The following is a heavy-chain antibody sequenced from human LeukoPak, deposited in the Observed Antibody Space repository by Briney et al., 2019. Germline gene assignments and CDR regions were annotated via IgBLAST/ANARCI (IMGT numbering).Heavy chain of an antibody. V-gene: IGHV4-59*12. J-gene: IGHJ3*02. Sequence: SETLSLTCTVSGGSISSYYWSWIRQPPGKGLEWIGYIYYSGSTNYNPSLKSRVTISVDKSKNQFSLKLSSVTAADTAVYYCARGRGATRDDAFDIWGQGTMVTVSS. CDR1: GGSISSYY. D-gene: IGHD1-26*01. CDR3: ARGRGATRDDAFDI. CDR2: IYYSGST.